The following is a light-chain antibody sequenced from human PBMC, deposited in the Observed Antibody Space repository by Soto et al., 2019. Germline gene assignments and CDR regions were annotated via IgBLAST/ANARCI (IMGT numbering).Light chain of an antibody. Sequence: EIVLTQSPGTLSLSPGERATLSCRASQSVPSDWLAWYRHKPGQAPRLLIYGASSRATGVPDRVSGSGSGTDFTLTINRLEPEDFATYYCQHLNSYPRALAFGGGTKVEI. CDR2: GAS. CDR3: QHLNSYPRALA. V-gene: IGKV3-20*01. CDR1: QSVPSDW. J-gene: IGKJ4*01.